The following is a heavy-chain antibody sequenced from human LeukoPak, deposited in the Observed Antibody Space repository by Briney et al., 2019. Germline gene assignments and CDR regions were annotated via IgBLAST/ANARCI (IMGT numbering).Heavy chain of an antibody. J-gene: IGHJ4*02. CDR2: ISGSGGST. CDR1: GFTFSSYA. D-gene: IGHD3-22*01. Sequence: GGSLRLSCAASGFTFSSYAMSWVRQAPGKGLEWVSAISGSGGSTYYADSVKGRFTISRDNSKNTLYLQMNSLRAEDTAVYYCAKVDSSGYYSTRPYSLGPFDYWGQGTLVTVSS. CDR3: AKVDSSGYYSTRPYSLGPFDY. V-gene: IGHV3-23*01.